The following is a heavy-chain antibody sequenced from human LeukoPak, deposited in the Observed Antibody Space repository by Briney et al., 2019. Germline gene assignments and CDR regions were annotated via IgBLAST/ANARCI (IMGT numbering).Heavy chain of an antibody. D-gene: IGHD6-19*01. V-gene: IGHV3-43*02. J-gene: IGHJ3*02. CDR3: AKDSWGYSSGWFRGTDNDAFDI. Sequence: GGSLRLSCGASGFTFDDYAMHWVRQAPGKGLEWVSLISGDGGSTYYADSVKGRFTISRDNSKNSLYLQMNSLRTEDTALYYCAKDSWGYSSGWFRGTDNDAFDIWGQGTMVTVSS. CDR2: ISGDGGST. CDR1: GFTFDDYA.